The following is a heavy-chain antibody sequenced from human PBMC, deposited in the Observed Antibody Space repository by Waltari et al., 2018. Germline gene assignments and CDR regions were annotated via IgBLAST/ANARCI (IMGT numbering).Heavy chain of an antibody. V-gene: IGHV4-34*01. Sequence: QVQLQQWGAGLLKPSETLSLTCAVYGGSFSGYYWSWIRQPPGKGLEWIGEINHSGSTNYNPSLKRRVTISVDTSKNQFSLKLSSVTAADTAVYYCAREPYESYSRDGMDVWGQGTTVTVSS. CDR3: AREPYESYSRDGMDV. J-gene: IGHJ6*02. CDR2: INHSGST. CDR1: GGSFSGYY. D-gene: IGHD2-21*01.